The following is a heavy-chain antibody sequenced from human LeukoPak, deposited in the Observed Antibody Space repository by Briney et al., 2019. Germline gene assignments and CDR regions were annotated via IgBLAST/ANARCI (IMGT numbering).Heavy chain of an antibody. Sequence: ASVKVSSKASGYTFTSYDINWVRQATGQGLEWMGWMNPNSGNTGYAQKFQGRVTITRNTSISTAYMELSSLRSDDTAVYYCARALIGRDAFDIWGQGTVVTVSS. J-gene: IGHJ3*02. CDR1: GYTFTSYD. V-gene: IGHV1-8*03. CDR3: ARALIGRDAFDI. CDR2: MNPNSGNT. D-gene: IGHD2-21*01.